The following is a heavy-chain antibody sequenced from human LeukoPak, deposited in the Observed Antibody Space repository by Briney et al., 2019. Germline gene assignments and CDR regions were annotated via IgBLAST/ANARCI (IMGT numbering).Heavy chain of an antibody. D-gene: IGHD1-26*01. J-gene: IGHJ6*03. CDR1: GFTFSTYS. Sequence: GGSLRLSCAASGFTFSTYSMNWVRQAPGKGLEWVSYIDTSGTTIYYADSVKGRFTISRDNGKNSLYLQINSLRAEDTAVYYCARALKDLRRRIGGTTTFEYYYYMDVWGKGTTVTISS. V-gene: IGHV3-48*04. CDR2: IDTSGTTI. CDR3: ARALKDLRRRIGGTTTFEYYYYMDV.